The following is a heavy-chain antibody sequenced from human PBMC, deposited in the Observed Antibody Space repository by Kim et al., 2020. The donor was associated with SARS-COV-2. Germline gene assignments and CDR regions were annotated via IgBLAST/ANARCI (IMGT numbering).Heavy chain of an antibody. V-gene: IGHV4-39*01. CDR2: IYYSGST. Sequence: SETLSLTCTVSGGSISSSSYYWGWIRQPPGKGLEWIGSIYYSGSTYYNPSLKSRVTISVDTSKNQFSLKLSSVTAADTAVYYCARHSSGYDYSYGLSPTPYFDYWGQGTLVTVSS. CDR1: GGSISSSSYY. CDR3: ARHSSGYDYSYGLSPTPYFDY. D-gene: IGHD5-12*01. J-gene: IGHJ4*02.